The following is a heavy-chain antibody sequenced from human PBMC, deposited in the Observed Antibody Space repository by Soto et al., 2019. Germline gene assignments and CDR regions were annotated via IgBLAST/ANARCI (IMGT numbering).Heavy chain of an antibody. Sequence: PSETLSLTCTVSGGSISSYYWSWIRQPPGKGLEWIGYIYYSGSTNYNPSLKSRVTISVDTSKNQFSLKLSSVTAADTAVYYCARVTYSSGWYDFDYWGQGTLVTVSS. J-gene: IGHJ4*02. CDR3: ARVTYSSGWYDFDY. V-gene: IGHV4-59*01. CDR2: IYYSGST. CDR1: GGSISSYY. D-gene: IGHD6-19*01.